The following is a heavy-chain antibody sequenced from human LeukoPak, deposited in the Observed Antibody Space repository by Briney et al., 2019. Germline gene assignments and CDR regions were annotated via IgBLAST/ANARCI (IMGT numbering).Heavy chain of an antibody. CDR3: ARSRRYCSGGSCYSEDNWFDP. J-gene: IGHJ5*02. Sequence: ASVKVSCKASGYTFTGYYMHWVRQAPGQGLEWMGWINPNSGGTNYAQKFQGRVTMTRDTSISTAYMELSRLRPDDTAVYYCARSRRYCSGGSCYSEDNWFDPWGQGTLVTVSS. D-gene: IGHD2-15*01. CDR1: GYTFTGYY. CDR2: INPNSGGT. V-gene: IGHV1-2*02.